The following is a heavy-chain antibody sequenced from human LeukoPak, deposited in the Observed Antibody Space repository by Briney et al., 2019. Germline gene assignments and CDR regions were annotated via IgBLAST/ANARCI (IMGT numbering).Heavy chain of an antibody. J-gene: IGHJ6*03. D-gene: IGHD3-16*02. CDR3: ARQNDCVWGSYRHYYYYYMDV. CDR2: IYPGDSDT. Sequence: GESLKISCKGSGYSFTSYWIGWVRQMPGKGLEWMGIIYPGDSDTRYSPSFQGQVTISADKSISTAYLQWSSLKASDTAMYYCARQNDCVWGSYRHYYYYYMDVWGKGTTVTVSS. CDR1: GYSFTSYW. V-gene: IGHV5-51*01.